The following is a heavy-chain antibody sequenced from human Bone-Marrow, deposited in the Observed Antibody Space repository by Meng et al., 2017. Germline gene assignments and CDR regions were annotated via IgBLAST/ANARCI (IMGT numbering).Heavy chain of an antibody. V-gene: IGHV3-74*01. J-gene: IGHJ4*02. Sequence: SCKASGYTFTSYWMHWVRQAPGKGLVWVSRINSDGSSTSYADSVKGRFTISRDNAKNTLYLQMNSLRAEDTAVYYCASSALLWFGELFSYWGQGTLVTVSS. D-gene: IGHD3-10*01. CDR2: INSDGSST. CDR3: ASSALLWFGELFSY. CDR1: GYTFTSYW.